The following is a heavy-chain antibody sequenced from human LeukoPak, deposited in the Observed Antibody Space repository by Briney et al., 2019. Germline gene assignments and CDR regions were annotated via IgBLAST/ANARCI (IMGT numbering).Heavy chain of an antibody. CDR2: IYYSGST. D-gene: IGHD5-24*01. CDR3: ARDKAGYNDY. J-gene: IGHJ4*02. CDR1: GGSISSYY. Sequence: PSETLSLTCTVSGGSISSYYWSWIRQPPAKGLEWIGYIYYSGSTTYNPSLKSRVSISVDTSKNQFSLRLSSVTAADTAVYYCARDKAGYNDYWGQGTLVTVSS. V-gene: IGHV4-59*01.